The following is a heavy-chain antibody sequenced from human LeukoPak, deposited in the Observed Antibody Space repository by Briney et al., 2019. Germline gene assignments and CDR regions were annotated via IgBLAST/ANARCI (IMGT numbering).Heavy chain of an antibody. Sequence: GASVKVSCKASGYTFTSYAMNWVRQAPGQGLEWMGWINTNTGNPTYAQGFTGRFVLSLDTSVSTAYLLISSLKAEDTAVYYCARSRSSWPHDAFDIWGQGTMVTVSS. CDR2: INTNTGNP. D-gene: IGHD6-13*01. CDR3: ARSRSSWPHDAFDI. J-gene: IGHJ3*02. CDR1: GYTFTSYA. V-gene: IGHV7-4-1*02.